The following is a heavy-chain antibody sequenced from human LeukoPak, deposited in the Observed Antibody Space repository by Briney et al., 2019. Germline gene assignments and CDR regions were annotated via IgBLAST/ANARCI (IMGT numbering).Heavy chain of an antibody. Sequence: SETLSLTCAAYGGSFSGYYWSWIRQPPGKGLEWIGEINHSGSTNYNPSLKSRVTISVDTSKNQFSLKLSSVTAADTAVYYCATSFHIAAPYYYGMDVWGQGTTVTVSS. CDR2: INHSGST. D-gene: IGHD6-13*01. V-gene: IGHV4-34*01. CDR1: GGSFSGYY. J-gene: IGHJ6*02. CDR3: ATSFHIAAPYYYGMDV.